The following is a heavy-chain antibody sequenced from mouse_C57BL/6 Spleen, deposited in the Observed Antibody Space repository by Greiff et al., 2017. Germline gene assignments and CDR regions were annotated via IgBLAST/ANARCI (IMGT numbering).Heavy chain of an antibody. J-gene: IGHJ3*01. CDR2: IYPRSGNT. CDR1: GYTFTSYG. CDR3: AYDGSAWFAY. V-gene: IGHV1-81*01. D-gene: IGHD2-3*01. Sequence: VQLQQSGAELARPGASVKLSCKASGYTFTSYGISWVKQRTGQGLEWIGEIYPRSGNTYYNEKFKGKATLTADKSSSTAYMELRSLTSEDSAVYFCAYDGSAWFAYWGQGTLVTVSA.